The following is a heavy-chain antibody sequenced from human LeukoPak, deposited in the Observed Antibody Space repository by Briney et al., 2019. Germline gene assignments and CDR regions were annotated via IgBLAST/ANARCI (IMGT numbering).Heavy chain of an antibody. V-gene: IGHV1-69*05. D-gene: IGHD3-10*01. J-gene: IGHJ4*02. CDR2: IIPIFGTA. CDR3: ARSVESGLNGYDY. CDR1: GGTFSSYA. Sequence: SVKVSCKASGGTFSSYAISWVRQAPGQGLEWMGGIIPIFGTANYAQKFQGRVTITTDESTSTAYMELSSLRSEDTAVYYCARSVESGLNGYDYWGQGTLVTVSS.